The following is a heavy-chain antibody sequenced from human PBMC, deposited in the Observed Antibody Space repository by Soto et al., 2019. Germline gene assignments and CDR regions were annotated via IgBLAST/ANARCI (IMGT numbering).Heavy chain of an antibody. CDR1: GFTFSSYS. J-gene: IGHJ1*01. CDR3: ARDGDIVVVPAASAEYFQH. Sequence: GGSLRLSCAASGFTFSSYSMNWVRQAPGKGLEWVSSISSSSSYIYYADSVKGRFTISRDNAKNSLYLQMNSLRAEDTAVYYCARDGDIVVVPAASAEYFQHWGQGTLVTVSS. CDR2: ISSSSSYI. V-gene: IGHV3-21*01. D-gene: IGHD2-2*01.